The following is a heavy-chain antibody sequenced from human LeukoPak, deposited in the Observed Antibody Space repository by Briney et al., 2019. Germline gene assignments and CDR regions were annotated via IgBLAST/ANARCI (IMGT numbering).Heavy chain of an antibody. D-gene: IGHD1-26*01. CDR3: TRIAGSGSVD. CDR2: INSDASTT. J-gene: IGHJ4*02. CDR1: GFTFSSYW. V-gene: IGHV3-74*01. Sequence: GGSLRLSCAASGFTFSSYWMHWVRQAPGKGLVWVSRINSDASTTSYADSARGRFTISRDNAKNTLHLQMNSLRAEDTAVYYCTRIAGSGSVDWGQGTLVTVSS.